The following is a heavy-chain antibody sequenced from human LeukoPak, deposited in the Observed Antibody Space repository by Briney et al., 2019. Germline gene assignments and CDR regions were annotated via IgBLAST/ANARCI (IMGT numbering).Heavy chain of an antibody. CDR2: INWNGGRT. D-gene: IGHD6-6*01. CDR1: GFTFDNYG. CDR3: ARAGSIAARPDY. V-gene: IGHV3-20*04. J-gene: IGHJ4*02. Sequence: GGSLRLSCAVSGFTFDNYGMSWVRQAAGRGLEWVAGINWNGGRTDYADSVKGRFTISRDNVKYTLYLQMNSLRAEDTALYYCARAGSIAARPDYWGQGTLVTVSS.